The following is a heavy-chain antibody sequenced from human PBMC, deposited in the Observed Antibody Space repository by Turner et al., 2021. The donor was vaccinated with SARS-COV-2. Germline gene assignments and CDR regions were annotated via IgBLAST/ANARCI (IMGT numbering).Heavy chain of an antibody. D-gene: IGHD3-10*01. CDR3: AIPNTYYAGSGDSHGKSHNWFDP. J-gene: IGHJ5*02. CDR2: LQYSGST. Sequence: QLQLQESGPGLVKPSEPRSLTCTGSGGCISSSSYYWGWIRQPPGKGLEWFGSLQYSGSTISISALTSCVHKFLDTVTNTSALTLSSVNAAVRAVYSWAIPNTYYAGSGDSHGKSHNWFDPWGQGTLVTVSS. V-gene: IGHV4-39*01. CDR1: GGCISSSSYY.